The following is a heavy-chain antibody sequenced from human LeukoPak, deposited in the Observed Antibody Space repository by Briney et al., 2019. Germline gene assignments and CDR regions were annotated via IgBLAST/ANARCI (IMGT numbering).Heavy chain of an antibody. J-gene: IGHJ4*02. V-gene: IGHV4-34*01. CDR2: INHSGST. CDR1: GDSFSGYY. Sequence: SETLSLTCAVYGDSFSGYYWSWIRQPPGKGLEWFGEINHSGSTNYNPSLKSRVTISLDTSKNQFSLKLSSVTAADTAVYYSARGRSRITIFGVVITNKGFDYWGQGTLVTVSS. CDR3: ARGRSRITIFGVVITNKGFDY. D-gene: IGHD3-3*01.